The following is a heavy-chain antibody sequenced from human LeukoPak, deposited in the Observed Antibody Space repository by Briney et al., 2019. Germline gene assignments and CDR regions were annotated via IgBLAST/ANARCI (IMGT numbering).Heavy chain of an antibody. J-gene: IGHJ5*02. CDR1: GYTFTGYY. Sequence: ASVKVSCKASGYTFTGYYMHWVRQAPGQGLEWMGWINPNSGGTNYAQKFQGRVTMTRDTSISTAYMELSSLKSEDTAVYYCARESSISSSWLNWFDPWGQGTLVTVSS. D-gene: IGHD6-13*01. CDR2: INPNSGGT. CDR3: ARESSISSSWLNWFDP. V-gene: IGHV1-2*02.